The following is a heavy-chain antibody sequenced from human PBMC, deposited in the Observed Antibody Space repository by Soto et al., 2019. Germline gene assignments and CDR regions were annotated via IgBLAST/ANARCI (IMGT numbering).Heavy chain of an antibody. Sequence: PSQTLSLTCVISGDSVSTNSGAWSWIRQSPSRGLEWLGRTYYRSKWYYEYAESVKSRITIIPDTSKNQISLQLNSVTPEDTAVYYCARISYPDPHYWGQGTLVTVSS. CDR2: TYYRSKWYY. J-gene: IGHJ4*02. CDR3: ARISYPDPHY. V-gene: IGHV6-1*01. CDR1: GDSVSTNSGA.